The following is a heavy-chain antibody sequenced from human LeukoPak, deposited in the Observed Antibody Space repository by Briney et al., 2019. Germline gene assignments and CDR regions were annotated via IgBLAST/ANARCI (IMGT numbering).Heavy chain of an antibody. D-gene: IGHD1-1*01. CDR3: AKDPASSWKGGVFDY. CDR2: IRYDGSNK. Sequence: PGGSLRLSCAASGFTFSSYGMHWVRQAPGKGLEWVAFIRYDGSNKYYADSVKGRFTISRDNSKNTLYLQMNSLRAEDTAVYYCAKDPASSWKGGVFDYWGQGTLVTVSS. V-gene: IGHV3-30*02. CDR1: GFTFSSYG. J-gene: IGHJ4*02.